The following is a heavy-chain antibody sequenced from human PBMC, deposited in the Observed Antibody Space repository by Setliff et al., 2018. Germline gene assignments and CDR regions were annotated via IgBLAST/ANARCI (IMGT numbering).Heavy chain of an antibody. Sequence: GASVKVSCKASGYTFTSYGISWVRQAPGQGLEWMGWISAYNANTNYAQKLQGRVTMTTDTSTSTAYMELRSLRSDDTAVYYCARDKAEWLVFNRWFDPWGQGTLVTVSS. J-gene: IGHJ5*02. CDR3: ARDKAEWLVFNRWFDP. D-gene: IGHD6-19*01. CDR2: ISAYNANT. CDR1: GYTFTSYG. V-gene: IGHV1-18*01.